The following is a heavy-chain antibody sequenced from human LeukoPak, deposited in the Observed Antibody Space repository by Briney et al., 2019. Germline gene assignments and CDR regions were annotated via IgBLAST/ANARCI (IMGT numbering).Heavy chain of an antibody. CDR3: ARGRAFDI. J-gene: IGHJ3*02. Sequence: KSSETLSLTCTVSSGSISTSNYYWGWVRQPPGKALEWIGNIFYSGSTYYSPSLKSRVTISLDTSRNQFSLKLSSVTAADTAVYYCARGRAFDIWGQGTMVTVSS. CDR1: SGSISTSNYY. CDR2: IFYSGST. V-gene: IGHV4-39*07.